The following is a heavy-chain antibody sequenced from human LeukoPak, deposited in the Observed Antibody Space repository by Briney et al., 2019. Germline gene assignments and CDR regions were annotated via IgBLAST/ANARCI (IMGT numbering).Heavy chain of an antibody. Sequence: SVKVSCKASGGTFSSYAISWVRQAPGQGLEWMGGIIPIFGTANYAQKFQGRVTITTDESTSTAYMELSSLRSEDTAVYYCARGGGIYDLPNDYWGQGTLVTVSS. CDR3: ARGGGIYDLPNDY. CDR1: GGTFSSYA. CDR2: IIPIFGTA. V-gene: IGHV1-69*05. D-gene: IGHD5/OR15-5a*01. J-gene: IGHJ4*02.